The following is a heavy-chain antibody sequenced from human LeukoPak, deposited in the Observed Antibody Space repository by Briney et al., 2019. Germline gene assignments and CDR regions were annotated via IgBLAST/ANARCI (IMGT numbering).Heavy chain of an antibody. J-gene: IGHJ4*02. D-gene: IGHD3-10*01. CDR2: INHSGST. V-gene: IGHV4-34*01. CDR3: ARGEDYYGSGSYFGY. CDR1: GGSFSGCY. Sequence: PSETLSLTCAVYGGSFSGCYWSWIRQPPGKGLEWIGEINHSGSTNYNPSLKSRVTISVDTSKNQFSLKLSSVTAADTAVYYCARGEDYYGSGSYFGYWGQGTLVTVSS.